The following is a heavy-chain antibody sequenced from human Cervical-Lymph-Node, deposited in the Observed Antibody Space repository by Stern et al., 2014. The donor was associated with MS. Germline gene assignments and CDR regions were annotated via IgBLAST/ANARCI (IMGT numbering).Heavy chain of an antibody. CDR1: GLSFSDYW. V-gene: IGHV3-7*01. CDR2: IKQDGSEK. Sequence: VQLVESGGGLAQPGGSLRLSCAASGLSFSDYWMSWVRQAPGKGLERVAYIKQDGSEKYYLDSVKGRFTISRDNTKNSLSLQMNSLRAEDTAFYYCARGRDYFGPWGQGTLVTVSS. CDR3: ARGRDYFGP. J-gene: IGHJ4*02.